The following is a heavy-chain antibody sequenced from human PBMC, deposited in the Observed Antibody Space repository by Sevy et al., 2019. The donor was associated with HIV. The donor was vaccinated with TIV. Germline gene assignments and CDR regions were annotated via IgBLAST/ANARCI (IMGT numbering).Heavy chain of an antibody. D-gene: IGHD3-10*01. CDR3: ARDGLITMVRGVSYYYYGMDV. Sequence: GGSLRLSCAASGFTFSSYSMNWVRQAPGKGLEWVSSISSSSSYIYYADSVKGQFTISRDNAKNSLYLQMNSLRAEDTAVYYCARDGLITMVRGVSYYYYGMDVWGQGTTVTVSS. CDR1: GFTFSSYS. J-gene: IGHJ6*02. CDR2: ISSSSSYI. V-gene: IGHV3-21*01.